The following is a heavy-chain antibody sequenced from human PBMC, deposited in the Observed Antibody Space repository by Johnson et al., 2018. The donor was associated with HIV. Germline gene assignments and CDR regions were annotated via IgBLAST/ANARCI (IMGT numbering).Heavy chain of an antibody. J-gene: IGHJ3*02. V-gene: IGHV3-30*02. CDR2: IRYDGSNK. D-gene: IGHD1-20*01. CDR3: ARGGRYNWNAVSRADVFDI. CDR1: GFTFSSYG. Sequence: QVQLVESGGGVVQPGGSLRLSCAASGFTFSSYGMHWVRQAPGKGLEWVAFIRYDGSNKYYADSVKGRFTISRDNSKNTLYLQMNSLGAEDTALYFSARGGRYNWNAVSRADVFDIWGQGTMVTVSS.